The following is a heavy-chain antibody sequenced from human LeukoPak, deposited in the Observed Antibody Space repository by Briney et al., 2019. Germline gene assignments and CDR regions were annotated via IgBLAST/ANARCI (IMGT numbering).Heavy chain of an antibody. CDR1: GGSFSGYY. J-gene: IGHJ4*02. CDR3: ARALPLGFDH. CDR2: INHSGST. Sequence: SETLSLTCAVYGGSFSGYYWSWIRQPPGKGLEWIGEINHSGSTNYNPSLKSRVTISVDTSKNQFSLKLSSVTAADTAVYYCARALPLGFDHWGQGTLVTVSS. V-gene: IGHV4-34*01.